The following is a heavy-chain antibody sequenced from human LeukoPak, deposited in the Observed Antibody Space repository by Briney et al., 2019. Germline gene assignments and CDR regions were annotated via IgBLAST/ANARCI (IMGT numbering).Heavy chain of an antibody. J-gene: IGHJ4*02. V-gene: IGHV4-59*12. CDR3: ARGTGSKVITRFDY. CDR1: GGSISSYY. CDR2: IYYSGST. D-gene: IGHD3-22*01. Sequence: SETLSLTCTVSGGSISSYYWSWIRQPPGKGLEWIGYIYYSGSTNYNPSLKSRVTISVDTSKNQFSLKLSSVTAADTAVYYCARGTGSKVITRFDYWGQGTLVTVSS.